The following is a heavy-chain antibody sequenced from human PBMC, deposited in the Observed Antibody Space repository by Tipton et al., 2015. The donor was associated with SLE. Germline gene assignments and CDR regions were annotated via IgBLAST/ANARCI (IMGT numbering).Heavy chain of an antibody. Sequence: GLVKPSQTLSLTCAISGDSVSSNSAAWNWIRQSPSRGLEWLGRTYYRSKLYNDYAVSVKSRITINPDTSKNQFSLQLNSVTPEDTAVYYCARAVRDGSGSYPLGGYYMDVWGKGTTVTVSS. J-gene: IGHJ6*03. CDR1: GDSVSSNSAA. CDR3: ARAVRDGSGSYPLGGYYMDV. D-gene: IGHD3-10*01. V-gene: IGHV6-1*01. CDR2: TYYRSKLYN.